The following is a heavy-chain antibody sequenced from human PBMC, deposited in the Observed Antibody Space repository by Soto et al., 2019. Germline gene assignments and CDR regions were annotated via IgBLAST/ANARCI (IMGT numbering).Heavy chain of an antibody. CDR1: GFTFSSSA. CDR3: AEDHERDYGAAAG. CDR2: IIVGSGNT. D-gene: IGHD6-13*01. V-gene: IGHV1-58*01. J-gene: IGHJ4*02. Sequence: SVKVSCKASGFTFSSSAVQWVRQARGQRLEWIGWIIVGSGNTNYAQKFHKRVTITRDMSTSTAYMELSSLRSEDTAVYYCAEDHERDYGAAAGWGQGTLVTVSS.